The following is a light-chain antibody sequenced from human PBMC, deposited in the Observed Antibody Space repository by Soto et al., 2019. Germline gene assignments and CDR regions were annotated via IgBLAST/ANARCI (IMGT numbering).Light chain of an antibody. CDR3: AAWDDSLSVVV. CDR2: RNN. V-gene: IGLV1-47*01. Sequence: QSVLTQPPSASGTPGQRVTISCSGSTSNIGSKTVSWYQQLPGSAPKVLIYRNNQRPSGVPDRFSGSKSGTSASLAISGLRSEDEADYYCAAWDDSLSVVVFGGGTKLTVL. CDR1: TSNIGSKT. J-gene: IGLJ2*01.